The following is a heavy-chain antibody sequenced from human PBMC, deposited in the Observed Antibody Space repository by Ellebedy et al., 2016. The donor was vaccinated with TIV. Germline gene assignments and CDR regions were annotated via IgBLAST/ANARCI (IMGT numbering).Heavy chain of an antibody. CDR2: ITGSGGST. D-gene: IGHD2-15*01. CDR1: GFTFSGYA. V-gene: IGHV3-23*01. Sequence: PGGSLRLSCAASGFTFSGYAMSWVRQAPGKRLEWVSAITGSGGSTYYADSVQGRFTISRDNSKNTLYLQMNSRRAEDTAVYYCARGYCSGGSCSYYWGQGTLVTVSS. CDR3: ARGYCSGGSCSYY. J-gene: IGHJ4*02.